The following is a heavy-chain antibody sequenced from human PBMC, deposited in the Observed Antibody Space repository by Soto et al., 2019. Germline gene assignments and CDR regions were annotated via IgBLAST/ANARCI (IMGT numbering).Heavy chain of an antibody. CDR1: GGSFSGYY. V-gene: IGHV4-34*01. CDR2: INHSGST. J-gene: IGHJ4*02. D-gene: IGHD3-22*01. Sequence: QVQLQQWGAGLLKPSETLSLTCAVYGGSFSGYYWSWIRQPPGKGLEWIGEINHSGSTNYNPSLKCRITISVDTSKIQFSLKLSSVTAADTAVYYCARGGDPSGIVVVTPGFDYWGQGTLVTVSS. CDR3: ARGGDPSGIVVVTPGFDY.